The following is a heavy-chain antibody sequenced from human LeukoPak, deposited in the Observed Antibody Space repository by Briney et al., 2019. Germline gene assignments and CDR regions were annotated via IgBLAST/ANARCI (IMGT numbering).Heavy chain of an antibody. J-gene: IGHJ3*02. CDR1: GYSFTNYW. D-gene: IGHD2/OR15-2a*01. CDR2: IYPGDSDA. CDR3: ARPHSTGIRDAYDM. Sequence: GESLTISCTASGYSFTNYWIAWVRQMPGAGLEWMGTIYPGDSDARYSPAFQGQFTLSVDRSTTTAYLQWPSLKASDTAMYYCARPHSTGIRDAYDMWGQGTMVIVSS. V-gene: IGHV5-51*01.